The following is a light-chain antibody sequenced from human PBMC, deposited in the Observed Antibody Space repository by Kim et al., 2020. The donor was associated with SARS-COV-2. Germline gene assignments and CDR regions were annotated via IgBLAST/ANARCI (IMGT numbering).Light chain of an antibody. V-gene: IGKV3-11*01. J-gene: IGKJ5*01. Sequence: LSPGERATHSCRASQSVSSYLAWYQQKPGQAPRLLIYDASNRATGIPARFSGSGSGTDFTLTISSLEPEDFAVYYCQQRRNWPPTFGQGTRLEIK. CDR3: QQRRNWPPT. CDR2: DAS. CDR1: QSVSSY.